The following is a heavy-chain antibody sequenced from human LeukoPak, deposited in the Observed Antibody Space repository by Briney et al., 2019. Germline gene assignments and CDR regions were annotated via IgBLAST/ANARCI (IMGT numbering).Heavy chain of an antibody. CDR1: GGSIGTYY. CDR3: ARDPGVGATTLGAFDI. Sequence: SETLSLTCTVSGGSIGTYYWSWIRQAAGKGLEWIGRIYTSGSTNYNPSLKSRVTMSVDTSKNQFSLKLNSVTAADTAVYYCARDPGVGATTLGAFDIWGQGTMVTVSS. V-gene: IGHV4-4*07. J-gene: IGHJ3*02. CDR2: IYTSGST. D-gene: IGHD1-26*01.